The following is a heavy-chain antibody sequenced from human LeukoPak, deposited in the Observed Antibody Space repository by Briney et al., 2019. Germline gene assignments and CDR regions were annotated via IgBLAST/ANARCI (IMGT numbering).Heavy chain of an antibody. CDR1: GFTFSSDA. Sequence: GGSLRLSCAASGFTFSSDAMHWVRQAPGKGLEWVAVISYDGSNKYYADSGKGRFTISRDNSKNTLYLQMNSLRAEDTAVYYCARGEPSGYSYGPLDYWGQGTLVTVSS. V-gene: IGHV3-30*04. CDR2: ISYDGSNK. J-gene: IGHJ4*02. CDR3: ARGEPSGYSYGPLDY. D-gene: IGHD5-18*01.